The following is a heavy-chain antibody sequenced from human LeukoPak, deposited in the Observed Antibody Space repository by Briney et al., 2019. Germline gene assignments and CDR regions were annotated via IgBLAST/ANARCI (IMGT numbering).Heavy chain of an antibody. D-gene: IGHD3-22*01. J-gene: IGHJ5*02. CDR3: ASVTYYYDSSGYPSWFDP. V-gene: IGHV4-38-2*01. Sequence: SETLSLTCAVSGFSISSDYYWGWIRQPPGKGLEWIGSIYYSGSTYYNPSLKSRVTISVDTSKNQFSLKLSSVTAADTAVYYCASVTYYYDSSGYPSWFDPWGQGTLVTVSS. CDR1: GFSISSDYY. CDR2: IYYSGST.